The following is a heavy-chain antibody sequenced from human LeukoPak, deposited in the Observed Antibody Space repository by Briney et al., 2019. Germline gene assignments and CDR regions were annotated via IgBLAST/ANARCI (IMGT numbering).Heavy chain of an antibody. CDR1: GYTVTELS. J-gene: IGHJ6*04. CDR2: LDPEDGET. CDR3: TILKVDTAMVYYYYYGMDV. Sequence: ASVKVSCKVSGYTVTELSMHWVRQAPGKGLEWMGGLDPEDGETIYAQKFQGRVTMTEDTSTDTAYMELSSLRSEDTAVYYCTILKVDTAMVYYYYYGMDVWGEGTTVTVSS. D-gene: IGHD5-18*01. V-gene: IGHV1-24*01.